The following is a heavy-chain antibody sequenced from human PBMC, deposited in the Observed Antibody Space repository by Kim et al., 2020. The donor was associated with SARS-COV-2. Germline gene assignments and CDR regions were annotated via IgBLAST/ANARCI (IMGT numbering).Heavy chain of an antibody. Sequence: GGSLRLSCAASGFTFSSYEMNWVRQAPGKGLEWVSYISSSGSTIYYAASVKGRSIITIDNAKNSLHLQMNSLRAEDTAVYYCARRWLPLGWYFDLWGRGTLVTISS. V-gene: IGHV3-48*03. CDR1: GFTFSSYE. D-gene: IGHD5-18*01. J-gene: IGHJ2*01. CDR2: ISSSGSTI. CDR3: ARRWLPLGWYFDL.